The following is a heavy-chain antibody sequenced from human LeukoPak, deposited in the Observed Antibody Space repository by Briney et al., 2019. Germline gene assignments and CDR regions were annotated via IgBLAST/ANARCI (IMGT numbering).Heavy chain of an antibody. Sequence: EASVKVSCKASGYTFTSYGISWVRQAPGQGLEWMGWISAYNGNTNYAQKLQGRVTMTTDTSTSTAYMELRSLRSDDTAVYYCARAESITIFGVVNIDYWGQGTLVTVSS. CDR1: GYTFTSYG. CDR2: ISAYNGNT. J-gene: IGHJ4*02. CDR3: ARAESITIFGVVNIDY. V-gene: IGHV1-18*01. D-gene: IGHD3-3*01.